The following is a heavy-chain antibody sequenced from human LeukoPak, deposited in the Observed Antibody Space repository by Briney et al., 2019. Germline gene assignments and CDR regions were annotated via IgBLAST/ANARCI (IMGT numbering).Heavy chain of an antibody. CDR2: INHSGST. CDR1: GGSFSGYY. V-gene: IGHV4-34*01. D-gene: IGHD5-24*01. J-gene: IGHJ5*02. Sequence: SETLSLTCAVYGGSFSGYYWSWIRQPPGKGLEWIGEINHSGSTNYNPSFKSRVTISVDTSKNQFSLKLSSVTAADTAVYYCARWVKRWLQFWWFDPWGQGTLVTVSS. CDR3: ARWVKRWLQFWWFDP.